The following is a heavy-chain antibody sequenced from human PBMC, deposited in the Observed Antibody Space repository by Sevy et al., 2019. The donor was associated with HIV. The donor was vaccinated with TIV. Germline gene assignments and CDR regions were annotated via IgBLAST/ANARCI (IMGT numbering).Heavy chain of an antibody. V-gene: IGHV3-23*01. D-gene: IGHD3-22*01. Sequence: GGSLRLSCAASGFTFSSYAMSWVHQAPGKGLEWVSAISGSGGSTYYADSVKGRFTISRDNSKNTLYLQMNSLRAEDTAVYYCAKTNYYDSSGSSIGDYFDYWGQGTLVTVSS. CDR2: ISGSGGST. CDR1: GFTFSSYA. J-gene: IGHJ4*02. CDR3: AKTNYYDSSGSSIGDYFDY.